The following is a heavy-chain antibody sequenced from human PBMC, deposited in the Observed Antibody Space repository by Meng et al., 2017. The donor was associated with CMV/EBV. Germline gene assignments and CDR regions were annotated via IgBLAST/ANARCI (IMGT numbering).Heavy chain of an antibody. CDR1: GGSISSSSYY. CDR3: AGEHVPYSSSWYYFDY. J-gene: IGHJ4*02. D-gene: IGHD6-13*01. Sequence: SETLSLTCTVSGGSISSSSYYWGWIRQPPGKGLERIGSIYYSGSTYYNPSLKSRVTISVDTSKNQFSLKLSSVTAADTAVYYCAGEHVPYSSSWYYFDYWGQGTLVTVSS. CDR2: IYYSGST. V-gene: IGHV4-39*07.